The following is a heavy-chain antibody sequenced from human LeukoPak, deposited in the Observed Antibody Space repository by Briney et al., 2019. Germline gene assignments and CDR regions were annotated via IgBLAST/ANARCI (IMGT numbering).Heavy chain of an antibody. D-gene: IGHD3-22*01. Sequence: PSETLSLTCTVSGGSISSYSWSWIRQPPGKGLEWIGYIYYSRSTNYNPSLKSRVTILVDSSKNQFSLKLSSVTAADTAVYYCARCDSSGYLNYYFDYWGQGTLVTVSS. CDR2: IYYSRST. V-gene: IGHV4-59*08. CDR1: GGSISSYS. CDR3: ARCDSSGYLNYYFDY. J-gene: IGHJ4*02.